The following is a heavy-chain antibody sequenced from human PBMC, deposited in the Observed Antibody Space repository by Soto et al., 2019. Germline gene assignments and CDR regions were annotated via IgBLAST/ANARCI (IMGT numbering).Heavy chain of an antibody. CDR2: IYYSGST. D-gene: IGHD3-10*01. CDR1: GGSISSGGYY. Sequence: PSETLSLTCTVSGGSISSGGYYWSWIRQHPGKGLEWIGYIYYSGSTYYNPSLKSRVTISVDTSKNQFSLKLSSVTAADTAVYYCASAKRFFELLSLGRDAFDIWGQGTMVTVSS. CDR3: ASAKRFFELLSLGRDAFDI. V-gene: IGHV4-31*03. J-gene: IGHJ3*02.